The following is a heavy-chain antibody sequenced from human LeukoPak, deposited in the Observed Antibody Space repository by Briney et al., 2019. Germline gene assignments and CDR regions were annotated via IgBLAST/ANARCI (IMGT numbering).Heavy chain of an antibody. V-gene: IGHV3-21*06. CDR2: ISTSSRYI. J-gene: IGHJ5*02. CDR1: GFTLSTFD. CDR3: ARADCSGSTCYLRHSWFDP. D-gene: IGHD2-2*01. Sequence: GGSLRLSCAASGFTLSTFDMNWVRQAPGKGLEWVSSISTSSRYIYYRDSVKGRFTISRDDAKNSLYLQMNSLTVEDTAVYYCARADCSGSTCYLRHSWFDPWGQGANVTVSS.